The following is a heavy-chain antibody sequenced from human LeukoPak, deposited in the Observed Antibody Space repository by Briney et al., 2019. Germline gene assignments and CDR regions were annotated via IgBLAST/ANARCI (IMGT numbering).Heavy chain of an antibody. V-gene: IGHV1-2*02. CDR3: ATGDVTQGNPH. CDR1: GYTFTGHY. J-gene: IGHJ4*02. Sequence: ASVKVSCKASGYTFTGHYIHWVRQAPEQGLEWMGWIIPNNGGTNYAQQFQGRVTMTKDTSISTAYMELTRLTSDDTAVYYCATGDVTQGNPHWGQGTLVTVSS. D-gene: IGHD4-11*01. CDR2: IIPNNGGT.